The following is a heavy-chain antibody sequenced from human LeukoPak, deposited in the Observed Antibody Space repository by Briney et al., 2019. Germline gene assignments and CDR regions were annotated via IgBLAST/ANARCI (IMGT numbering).Heavy chain of an antibody. CDR2: IYSGGST. V-gene: IGHV3-66*02. CDR1: GFTVSSNY. CDR3: ARDHDSSGYYSGY. J-gene: IGHJ4*02. D-gene: IGHD3-22*01. Sequence: PGGSLRLSCAASGFTVSSNYMSWARQAPGKGLEWVSVIYSGGSTYYADSVKGRFTISRDNSKNTLYLQMNSLRAEDTAVYYCARDHDSSGYYSGYWGQGTLVTVSS.